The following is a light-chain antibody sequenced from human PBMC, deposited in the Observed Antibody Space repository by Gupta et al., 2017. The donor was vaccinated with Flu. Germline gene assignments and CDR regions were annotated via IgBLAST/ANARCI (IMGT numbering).Light chain of an antibody. CDR2: SNN. J-gene: IGLJ1*01. Sequence: QTVLTQPPSASGTPGQRVTISCSGSNSNIGSNTVNWYQQLPGTAPKLLIYSNNPRPSGVPDRFSGSKSGTSASLAISGLQSEDEADYYCAAWDDNLDGPVFGTGTEVTFL. CDR1: NSNIGSNT. CDR3: AAWDDNLDGPV. V-gene: IGLV1-44*01.